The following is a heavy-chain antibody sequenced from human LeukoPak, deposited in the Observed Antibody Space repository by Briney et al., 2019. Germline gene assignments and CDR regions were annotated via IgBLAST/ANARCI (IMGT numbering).Heavy chain of an antibody. D-gene: IGHD2-15*01. CDR2: INHGGST. V-gene: IGHV4-34*01. CDR3: ARAHDLNTYCSGGSCYSGAFDI. Sequence: SETLSLTCAVYGGSFSGYYWSWIRQPPGKGLEWIGEINHGGSTNYNPSLKSRVTISVDTSKNQFSLKLSSVTAADTAVYYCARAHDLNTYCSGGSCYSGAFDIWGQGTMVTVSS. J-gene: IGHJ3*02. CDR1: GGSFSGYY.